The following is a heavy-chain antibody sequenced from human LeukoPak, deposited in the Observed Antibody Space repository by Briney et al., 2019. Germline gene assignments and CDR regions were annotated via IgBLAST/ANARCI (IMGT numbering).Heavy chain of an antibody. Sequence: GGSLRLSCAASGLTVSSNYMSWVRQAPGTGLEWVSVIQDSGSTYYTDSVKGRFTISRDNSKNTVYLQMNSLRAEDTAVYYCARDHGSSWETFDYWGQGTLVTVSS. CDR1: GLTVSSNY. V-gene: IGHV3-53*01. J-gene: IGHJ4*02. D-gene: IGHD6-13*01. CDR2: IQDSGST. CDR3: ARDHGSSWETFDY.